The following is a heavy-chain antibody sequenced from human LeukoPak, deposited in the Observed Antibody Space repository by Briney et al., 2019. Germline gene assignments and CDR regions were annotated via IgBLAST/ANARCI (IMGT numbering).Heavy chain of an antibody. V-gene: IGHV7-4-1*02. D-gene: IGHD6-13*01. J-gene: IGHJ4*02. CDR3: AGSIAAGRDC. Sequence: ASVKVSCKASGYTFISYGMNWVRQAPGQGLEWMGWINTNTGNPTYAQGFTGRFVFSLDTSVSTAYLEISSLKAEDTAVYYCAGSIAAGRDCWGQGTLVTVSS. CDR1: GYTFISYG. CDR2: INTNTGNP.